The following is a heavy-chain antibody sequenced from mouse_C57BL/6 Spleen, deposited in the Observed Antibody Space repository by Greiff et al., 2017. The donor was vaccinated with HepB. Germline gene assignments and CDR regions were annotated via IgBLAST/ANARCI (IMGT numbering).Heavy chain of an antibody. CDR1: GYTFTSYW. CDR2: IYPGSGST. J-gene: IGHJ4*01. D-gene: IGHD3-2*02. V-gene: IGHV1-55*01. CDR3: AKNTAQAIYYYAMDY. Sequence: QVQLQQPGAELVKPGASVKMSCKASGYTFTSYWITWVKQRPGQGLEWIGDIYPGSGSTNYNEKFKSKATLTVDTSSSTAYMQLSSLTSEDSAVYYCAKNTAQAIYYYAMDYWGQGTSVTVSS.